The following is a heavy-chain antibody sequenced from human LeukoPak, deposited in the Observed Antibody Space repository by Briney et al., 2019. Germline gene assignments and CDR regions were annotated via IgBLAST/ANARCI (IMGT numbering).Heavy chain of an antibody. J-gene: IGHJ5*02. CDR1: GGSISSGGYY. CDR2: IYYSGST. D-gene: IGHD1-26*01. Sequence: SETLSLTCTVSGGSISSGGYYWSWIRQHPGKGLEWIGYIYYSGSTNYNPSLKSRVTISVDKSKNQFSLKLSSVTAADTAVYYCARVGASKEGATIDWFDPWGQGTLVTVSS. CDR3: ARVGASKEGATIDWFDP. V-gene: IGHV4-31*03.